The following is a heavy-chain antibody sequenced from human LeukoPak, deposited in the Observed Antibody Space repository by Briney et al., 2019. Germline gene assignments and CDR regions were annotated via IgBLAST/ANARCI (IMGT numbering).Heavy chain of an antibody. CDR2: ISAYNGNT. V-gene: IGHV1-18*01. CDR3: ALTMMLNWFDP. J-gene: IGHJ5*02. Sequence: ASVKVSCKASGYTFTSYGISWVRQAPGQGLEWMGWISAYNGNTNYAQKLQGRVTMTTDTTTSTAYMELRSLRSDDTAVYYCALTMMLNWFDPWGQGTLVTVSS. D-gene: IGHD4/OR15-4a*01. CDR1: GYTFTSYG.